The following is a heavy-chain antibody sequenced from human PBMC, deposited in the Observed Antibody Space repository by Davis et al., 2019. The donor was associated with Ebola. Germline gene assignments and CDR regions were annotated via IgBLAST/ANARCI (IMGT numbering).Heavy chain of an antibody. CDR2: MDDSGGT. CDR1: GGSISSGGYY. D-gene: IGHD4-23*01. J-gene: IGHJ4*02. Sequence: PSETLSLTCTVSGGSISSGGYYWSWIRQHPGKNLEWIGYMDDSGGTYYTPSLRRRVFMSVDTSKKQFSLRLTSVTAADTAVYYCARSFGNSWTFDYWGQGTLVTVSS. CDR3: ARSFGNSWTFDY. V-gene: IGHV4-31*03.